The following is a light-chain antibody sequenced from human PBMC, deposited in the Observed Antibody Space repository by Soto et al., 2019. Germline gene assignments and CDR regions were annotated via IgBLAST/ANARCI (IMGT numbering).Light chain of an antibody. CDR2: DAS. V-gene: IGKV1-5*01. Sequence: DIQMTQSPATXSASVGDRVSITCRASQDISRWLAWYQQKPGKAPKVLIWDASSLQRGVPSRFTGSGSGTEFTLTIHGLQPDDFATYYCQQYNGYRTWTFGQGTKVDIK. CDR3: QQYNGYRTWT. CDR1: QDISRW. J-gene: IGKJ1*01.